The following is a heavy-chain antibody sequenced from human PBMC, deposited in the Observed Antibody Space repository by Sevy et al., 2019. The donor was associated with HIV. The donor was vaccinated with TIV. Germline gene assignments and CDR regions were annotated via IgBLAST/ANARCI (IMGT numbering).Heavy chain of an antibody. CDR3: ARGRDYGNFDY. V-gene: IGHV3-33*01. CDR2: IWYDGSNK. D-gene: IGHD4-17*01. J-gene: IGHJ4*02. Sequence: GESLRLSCAASAFNFSIYGMHWVRQAPDKGLEWVALIWYDGSNKYYADSVKGRFTISRDNSKSTLYLQMNSLRAEDTAVYYCARGRDYGNFDYWGQGTLVTVSS. CDR1: AFNFSIYG.